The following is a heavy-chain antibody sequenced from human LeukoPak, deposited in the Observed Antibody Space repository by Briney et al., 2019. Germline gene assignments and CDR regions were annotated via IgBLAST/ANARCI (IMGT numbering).Heavy chain of an antibody. J-gene: IGHJ4*02. CDR3: ARDVSGVVHPYYFDY. V-gene: IGHV4-39*07. D-gene: IGHD2-15*01. CDR1: GGSISSSSYY. CDR2: IYYSGST. Sequence: PSETLSLTCTVSGGSISSSSYYWGWIRQPRGKGLEWIVSIYYSGSTYYNPSLKSRVTISVDTSKNQFSLKLSSVTAADTAVYYCARDVSGVVHPYYFDYWGQGTLVTVSS.